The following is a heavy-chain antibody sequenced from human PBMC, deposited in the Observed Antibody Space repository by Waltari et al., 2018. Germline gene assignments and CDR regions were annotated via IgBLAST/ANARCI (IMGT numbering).Heavy chain of an antibody. V-gene: IGHV4-34*01. J-gene: IGHJ4*02. CDR1: EGSFSAFF. D-gene: IGHD2-15*01. CDR2: INHGVKT. CDR3: VRSHCIGDSCFRYFDS. Sequence: VRLDQWGTELVEPWETLSLTCAVYEGSFSAFFWSWVRQAPGKGLEWIGEINHGVKTDYNPSLKSRLFISVDPSKNQFSLMLSSVTAADTAVYYCVRSHCIGDSCFRYFDSWGQGTLVTVSS.